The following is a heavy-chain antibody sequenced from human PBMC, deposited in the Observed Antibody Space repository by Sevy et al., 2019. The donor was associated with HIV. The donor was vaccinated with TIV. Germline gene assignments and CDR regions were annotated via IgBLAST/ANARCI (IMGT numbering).Heavy chain of an antibody. CDR3: ATHAGLAAAGRVFDY. V-gene: IGHV3-72*01. CDR2: TRTKADSYTT. D-gene: IGHD6-13*01. CDR1: GFTFSDNY. Sequence: GGSLRLSCAASGFTFSDNYMEGVGQAPGKGLEGVGRTRTKADSYTTEYAASVKGRFTISRDDSKNSLYLQMNSLKTEDTAVYYCATHAGLAAAGRVFDYWGQGTLVTVSS. J-gene: IGHJ4*02.